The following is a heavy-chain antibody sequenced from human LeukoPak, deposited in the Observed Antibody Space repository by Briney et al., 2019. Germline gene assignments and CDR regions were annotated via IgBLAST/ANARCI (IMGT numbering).Heavy chain of an antibody. J-gene: IGHJ4*02. CDR3: AKQSPWLSYFDY. D-gene: IGHD5-12*01. V-gene: IGHV3-23*01. CDR1: GFTFSSYE. CDR2: ISGSGGST. Sequence: GGSLRLSCAASGFTFSSYEMNWVRQAPGKGLEWVSAISGSGGSTYYADSVKGRFTISRDNSKNTLYLQMNSLRAEDTAVYYCAKQSPWLSYFDYWGQGTLVTVSS.